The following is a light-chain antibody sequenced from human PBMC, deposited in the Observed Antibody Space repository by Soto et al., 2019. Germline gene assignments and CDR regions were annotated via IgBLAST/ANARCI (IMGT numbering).Light chain of an antibody. V-gene: IGLV1-40*01. CDR3: RSYVSSLSFYV. J-gene: IGLJ1*01. CDR2: GNS. Sequence: QSFLTQPPSVSGAPGQRVTIACTGSSSNIGAGYDVHWYQQLPETAPKLLIYGNSNRPSGVPDRFSGSKSGTSASLAITGLQAEDEADYYCRSYVSSLSFYVFGPGTMVIVL. CDR1: SSNIGAGYD.